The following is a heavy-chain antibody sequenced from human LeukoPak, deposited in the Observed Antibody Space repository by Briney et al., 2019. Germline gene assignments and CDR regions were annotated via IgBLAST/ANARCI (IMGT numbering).Heavy chain of an antibody. CDR2: IIPIVGIT. J-gene: IGHJ6*02. CDR1: GGTFNSFG. V-gene: IGHV1-69*04. CDR3: ARGLHFTMVRGGTTNYYYGMDV. Sequence: GASAKVSCKASGGTFNSFGINWVRQAPGQGLEWLGRIIPIVGITNYAQKFQGRVTIIADNSTRTAYMELSSLTSEDTAVYYCARGLHFTMVRGGTTNYYYGMDVWGQGTSVTVSS. D-gene: IGHD3-10*01.